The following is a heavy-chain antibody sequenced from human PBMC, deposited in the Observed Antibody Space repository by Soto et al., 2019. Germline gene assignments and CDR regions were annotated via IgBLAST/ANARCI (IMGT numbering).Heavy chain of an antibody. CDR3: ARGGQDFWSGPFNY. Sequence: XETLSLTCTVAGRSTSNYFCHWIRQPAGKGLEWIGRIDNSGSTNYNPSLKSRITMSADTSRNQFSLKLNSVTAADTAVYYCARGGQDFWSGPFNYWRQGALVTVSS. D-gene: IGHD3-3*01. V-gene: IGHV4-4*07. CDR1: GRSTSNYF. J-gene: IGHJ4*02. CDR2: IDNSGST.